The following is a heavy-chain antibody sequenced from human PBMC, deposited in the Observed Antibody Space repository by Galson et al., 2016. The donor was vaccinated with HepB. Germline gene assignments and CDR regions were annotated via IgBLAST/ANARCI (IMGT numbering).Heavy chain of an antibody. D-gene: IGHD3-3*01. CDR3: ARSYLLGRGFGW. V-gene: IGHV6-1*01. CDR2: TFYRSNWQN. CDR1: GDSVSNNNAG. J-gene: IGHJ4*02. Sequence: CAISGDSVSNNNAGWYWIRQSPSRGLECLGRTFYRSNWQNDYAESVNSRISINADTAKNEFSLHLRSVTPEDTAVYYCARSYLLGRGFGWWGQGTLVTVSS.